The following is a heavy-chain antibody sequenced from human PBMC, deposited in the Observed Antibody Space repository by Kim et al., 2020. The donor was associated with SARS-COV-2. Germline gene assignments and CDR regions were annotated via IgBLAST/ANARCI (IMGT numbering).Heavy chain of an antibody. CDR1: GGSISSYY. V-gene: IGHV4-59*08. J-gene: IGHJ4*02. D-gene: IGHD2-21*01. Sequence: SETLSLTCTVSGGSISSYYWTWIRQPPWKGLEWIGYIYYSGSTNYNPSLKSRVTISVDTSKNQFSLNLSSVTAADTAVYYCARLFRAGLIDYWGQGTLVT. CDR3: ARLFRAGLIDY. CDR2: IYYSGST.